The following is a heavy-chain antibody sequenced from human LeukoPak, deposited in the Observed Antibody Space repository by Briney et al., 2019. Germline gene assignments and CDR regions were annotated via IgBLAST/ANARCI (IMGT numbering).Heavy chain of an antibody. Sequence: QPGRSLRLSCVASGFTFSSYAMHWVRQAPGKGLEWVAVISYDGSNKYYADSVKGRFTISRHNSKNTLYLQMNSLKTEDTAVYYCARDPSEVWYFDLWGRGTLVTVSS. V-gene: IGHV3-30*04. CDR1: GFTFSSYA. J-gene: IGHJ2*01. CDR2: ISYDGSNK. CDR3: ARDPSEVWYFDL.